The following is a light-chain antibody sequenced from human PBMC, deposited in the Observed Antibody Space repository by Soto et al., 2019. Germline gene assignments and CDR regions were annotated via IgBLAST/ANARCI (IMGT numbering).Light chain of an antibody. CDR2: KAS. V-gene: IGKV1-5*03. Sequence: DIKMTQSPSTLSGSVGDRVTITCRASQTISSWLAWYQQKPGKAPKLLIYKASTLKSGVPSRFSGSGSGTEFTLTISSLQPDDFATYYCHHYNTYSTFGQGTKVDI. J-gene: IGKJ1*01. CDR3: HHYNTYST. CDR1: QTISSW.